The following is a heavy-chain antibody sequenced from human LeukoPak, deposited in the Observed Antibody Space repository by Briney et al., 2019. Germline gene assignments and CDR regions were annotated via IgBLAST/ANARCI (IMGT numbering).Heavy chain of an antibody. CDR3: ATPLDSGYDLYAFDY. Sequence: ASVKVSCKVCGYTLTELSMHWVRQAPGKGLEWMGGLDPEYGETIYAQKFQGRGTMTEDTSTDTAYMEPSSLRSEDTAVYYCATPLDSGYDLYAFDYWGQGTLVTVSS. V-gene: IGHV1-24*01. D-gene: IGHD5-12*01. CDR1: GYTLTELS. CDR2: LDPEYGET. J-gene: IGHJ4*02.